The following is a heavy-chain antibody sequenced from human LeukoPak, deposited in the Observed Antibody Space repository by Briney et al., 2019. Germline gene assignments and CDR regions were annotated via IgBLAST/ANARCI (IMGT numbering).Heavy chain of an antibody. V-gene: IGHV4-39*01. CDR1: GDSISTSTYY. CDR3: ARQQSNWASGPGMDV. J-gene: IGHJ6*02. D-gene: IGHD7-27*01. Sequence: SETXSLTCTVSGDSISTSTYYWGWIXQPPGKGLEWIGSIFYSGSTYYNPSLKSRVTISVDTSKNQFSLRLSSVTAADTAVYYCARQQSNWASGPGMDVWGQGTTVTVSS. CDR2: IFYSGST.